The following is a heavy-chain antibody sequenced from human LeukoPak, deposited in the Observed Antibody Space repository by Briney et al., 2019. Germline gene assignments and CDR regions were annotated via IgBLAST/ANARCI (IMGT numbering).Heavy chain of an antibody. V-gene: IGHV5-51*01. CDR3: ARLSSDGYYLSNY. D-gene: IGHD5-24*01. CDR2: IGESET. J-gene: IGHJ4*02. CDR1: GYRFTNYW. Sequence: GESLKISCEASGYRFTNYWMAWVRQMPRKGLEWMGIIGESETRYSPSFQGQVTMSSDKSINTAFLQWSSLKASDTDMYYCARLSSDGYYLSNYWGQGTLVTVSS.